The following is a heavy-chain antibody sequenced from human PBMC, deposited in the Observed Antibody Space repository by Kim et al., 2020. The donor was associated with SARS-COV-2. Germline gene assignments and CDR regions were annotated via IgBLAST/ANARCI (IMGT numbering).Heavy chain of an antibody. Sequence: SETLSLTCTVAGGSISSYYWSWIRQPPGKGLEWIGYIYNSGSTNYNPSLKSRVTVSVDTSKNQFSLKLSSVTAADTAVYYCARASCSSTSCYQFDPCGQG. D-gene: IGHD2-2*01. CDR3: ARASCSSTSCYQFDP. V-gene: IGHV4-59*13. CDR2: IYNSGST. CDR1: GGSISSYY. J-gene: IGHJ5*02.